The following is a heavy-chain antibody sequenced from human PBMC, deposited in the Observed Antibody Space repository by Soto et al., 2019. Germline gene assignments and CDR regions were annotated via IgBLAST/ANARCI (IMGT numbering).Heavy chain of an antibody. CDR2: SYHSGTT. CDR1: GGSISTSNW. CDR3: ATRVVVAASPYYYNGLAV. J-gene: IGHJ6*02. Sequence: QVQLQESGPGLVKPSATLSLTCAVSGGSISTSNWWTWVRQPPGKGLEWIGDSYHSGTTNYNPSLQRRVTITLDKSKNQFPLTLRSVTAADTAVYYCATRVVVAASPYYYNGLAVWGQGTTVTVSS. V-gene: IGHV4-4*02. D-gene: IGHD2-15*01.